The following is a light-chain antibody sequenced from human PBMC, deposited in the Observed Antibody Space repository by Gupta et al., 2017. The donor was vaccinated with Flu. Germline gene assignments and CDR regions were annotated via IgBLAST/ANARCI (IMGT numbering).Light chain of an antibody. J-gene: IGKJ1*01. V-gene: IGKV2-30*01. CDR3: MQGSRWPWA. CDR1: EGIVYSDGNTY. Sequence: VTLRQPASITCRSSEGIVYSDGNTYLQCFQLRPGQYPRSRINQVSHRGSGGPDRLSGSGSGTDFTLKISRVEAEDVGVDYCMQGSRWPWAFGQGTKVEIK. CDR2: QVS.